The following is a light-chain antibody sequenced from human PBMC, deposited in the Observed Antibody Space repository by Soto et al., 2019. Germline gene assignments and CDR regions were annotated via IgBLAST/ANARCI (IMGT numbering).Light chain of an antibody. J-gene: IGKJ1*01. CDR1: QSVSSSY. CDR2: GAS. Sequence: EIVLTQSPGTLSLSPGERATLSCRASQSVSSSYLAWYQQKPGQAPSLLIYGASSRATGIPDRFSGSGSGTDFTLTISSLEPEDFAVYYCQQYVAHPWTFGQGTKVEIK. V-gene: IGKV3-20*01. CDR3: QQYVAHPWT.